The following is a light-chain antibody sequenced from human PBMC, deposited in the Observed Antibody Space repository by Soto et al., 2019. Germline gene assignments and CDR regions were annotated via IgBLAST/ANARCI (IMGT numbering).Light chain of an antibody. J-gene: IGKJ4*01. CDR3: QHRSNWPA. Sequence: DIHMTQSPSSVSASVGDRFTITCRASQGIGDRLAWFQQKPGKAPQFLIKAASNLQSGVPSRLSGSGSGTDFTLTISSLEPEDFALYYCQHRSNWPAFGGGTKVDIK. CDR2: AAS. CDR1: QGIGDR. V-gene: IGKV1-12*01.